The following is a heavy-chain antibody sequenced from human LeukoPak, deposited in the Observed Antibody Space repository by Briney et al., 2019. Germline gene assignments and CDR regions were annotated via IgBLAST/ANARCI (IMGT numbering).Heavy chain of an antibody. Sequence: HPGGSLRLSCAASGFVFSTYAMGWVRQAPGKGLEWVSAISSSGDTTYYADSVKGQFTISRGNSKNTLDLQMSSLRAEDTAMYHCAKVKALDAVASYFDYWGQGTLVTVSS. CDR1: GFVFSTYA. CDR2: ISSSGDTT. V-gene: IGHV3-23*01. D-gene: IGHD2-8*01. J-gene: IGHJ4*02. CDR3: AKVKALDAVASYFDY.